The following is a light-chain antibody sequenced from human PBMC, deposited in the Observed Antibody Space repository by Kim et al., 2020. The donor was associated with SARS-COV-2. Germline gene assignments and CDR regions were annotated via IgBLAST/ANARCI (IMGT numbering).Light chain of an antibody. V-gene: IGLV10-54*04. CDR2: RNH. Sequence: QTATLTCTGNSNNVAIQGAAWRQQHQGHPPRLLSYRNHNRPSGISERFSASRSGNTASLTITGLQPEDEADYYCSAWDISLSAVVFGGGTQLTVL. J-gene: IGLJ2*01. CDR3: SAWDISLSAVV. CDR1: SNNVAIQG.